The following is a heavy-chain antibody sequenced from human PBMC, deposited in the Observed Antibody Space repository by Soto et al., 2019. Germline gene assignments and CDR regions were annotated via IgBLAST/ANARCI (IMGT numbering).Heavy chain of an antibody. CDR1: GFTFDDYG. J-gene: IGHJ5*02. CDR3: ARTIGSRNWFDP. V-gene: IGHV3-20*04. Sequence: PGGFLRLSCAASGFTFDDYGRSWVRQAPGKGLEWVSGINRNGGSTGYADSVKGRFTISRDNAKNSLYLQMNSLRAEDTALYYCARTIGSRNWFDPWGQGTLVTVSS. D-gene: IGHD1-26*01. CDR2: INRNGGST.